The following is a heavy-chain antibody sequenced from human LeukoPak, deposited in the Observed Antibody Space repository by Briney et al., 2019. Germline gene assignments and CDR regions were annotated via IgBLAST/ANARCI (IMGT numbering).Heavy chain of an antibody. Sequence: ASVKVSCKASGYTFTGYYMHWVRQAPGQGLEWMGWINPNSGGTNYAQKFQGWVTMTRDTSISTAYMELSRLRSDDTAVYYCAITIAVADTYFDYWGQGTLVTVSS. CDR3: AITIAVADTYFDY. V-gene: IGHV1-2*04. CDR1: GYTFTGYY. D-gene: IGHD6-19*01. CDR2: INPNSGGT. J-gene: IGHJ4*02.